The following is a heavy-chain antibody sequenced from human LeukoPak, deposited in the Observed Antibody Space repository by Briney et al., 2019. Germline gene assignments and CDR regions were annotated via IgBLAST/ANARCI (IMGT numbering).Heavy chain of an antibody. V-gene: IGHV3-30*04. D-gene: IGHD3-10*01. CDR1: GFTFSSYA. Sequence: GRSLRLSCAASGFTFSSYAMHWVRQAPGKGLEWVAVISYDGSNKYYADSVKGRFTISRDNSKNTLYLQTNSLRAEDTAVYYCARDMDRAPYYYYMDVWGKGTTVTVSS. CDR2: ISYDGSNK. J-gene: IGHJ6*03. CDR3: ARDMDRAPYYYYMDV.